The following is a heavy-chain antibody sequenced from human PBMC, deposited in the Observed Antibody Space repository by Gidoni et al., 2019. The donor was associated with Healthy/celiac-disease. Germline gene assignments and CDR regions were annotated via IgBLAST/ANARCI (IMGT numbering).Heavy chain of an antibody. D-gene: IGHD2-2*01. CDR1: GYIFTGSY. J-gene: IGHJ5*02. Sequence: QVQLVQSGAEVKKPGASVKVSCKASGYIFTGSYMHWVRQAPGQGLEWMGWINPNKGGTNSAQKFQGRVTMTRDTSISTVYMELSRLRSDDTAMYYCARGYCSSTSCYLGDNWFDPWGQGTLVTVSS. CDR2: INPNKGGT. CDR3: ARGYCSSTSCYLGDNWFDP. V-gene: IGHV1-2*02.